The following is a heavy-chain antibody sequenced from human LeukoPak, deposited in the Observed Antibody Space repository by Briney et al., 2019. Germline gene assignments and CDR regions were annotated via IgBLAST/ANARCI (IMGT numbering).Heavy chain of an antibody. V-gene: IGHV3-21*01. CDR1: GFTFSTYS. CDR3: ARTRDSSGCFDL. D-gene: IGHD6-19*01. J-gene: IGHJ5*02. CDR2: ISTGSTYI. Sequence: GGSLRLSCSASGFTFSTYSMNWVRQAPGKGLEWVSSISTGSTYIFYGDSVKGRFTISRDNADNSLYLQMNSLRAEDTAVYYCARTRDSSGCFDLWGQGTLATVSS.